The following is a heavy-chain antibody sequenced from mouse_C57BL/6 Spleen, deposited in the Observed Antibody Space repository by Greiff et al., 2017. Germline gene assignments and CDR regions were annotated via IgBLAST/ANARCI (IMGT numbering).Heavy chain of an antibody. CDR3: ARGDGNYLDY. CDR1: GFTFSSYA. D-gene: IGHD2-1*01. J-gene: IGHJ2*01. CDR2: ISDGGSYT. Sequence: EVQLVESGGGLVKPGGSLKLSCAASGFTFSSYAMSWVRQTPEKRLEWVATISDGGSYTYYPDNVKGRFTISRDNAKNNLYLQMSHLKSEDTAMYYCARGDGNYLDYWGQGTTLTVSS. V-gene: IGHV5-4*01.